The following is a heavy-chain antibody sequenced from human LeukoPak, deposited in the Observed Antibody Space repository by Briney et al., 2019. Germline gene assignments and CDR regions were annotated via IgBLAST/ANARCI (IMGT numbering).Heavy chain of an antibody. J-gene: IGHJ6*03. CDR1: GYTFSNYW. V-gene: IGHV5-51*01. CDR3: ASRGRYNNDDAYYYYMDV. CDR2: IYPGDSDT. Sequence: GESLKISCQCSGYTFSNYWIGWVRQMPGKGLEWRGIIYPGDSDTRYSPSFQGRVTISADKSISTAYLQWSGLRASDTAIYYCASRGRYNNDDAYYYYMDVWGKETTVTVSS. D-gene: IGHD1-1*01.